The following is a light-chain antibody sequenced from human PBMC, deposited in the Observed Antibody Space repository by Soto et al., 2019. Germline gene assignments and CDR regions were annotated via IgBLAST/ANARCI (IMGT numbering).Light chain of an antibody. Sequence: QSVLTQPPSASGSPGQSVTISCTGTSSVVGGYNYVSWYQQHPGKAPKLMIYEVSKRPSGVPDRFSGSKSGNTASLTVSGLQAEDEADYYCSSYAGSNNFVFGTGNKVTDL. CDR1: SSVVGGYNY. J-gene: IGLJ1*01. V-gene: IGLV2-8*01. CDR2: EVS. CDR3: SSYAGSNNFV.